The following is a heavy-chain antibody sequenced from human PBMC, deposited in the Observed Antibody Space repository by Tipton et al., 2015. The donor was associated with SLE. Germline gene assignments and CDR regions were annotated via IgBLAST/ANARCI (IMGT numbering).Heavy chain of an antibody. J-gene: IGHJ6*02. V-gene: IGHV3-48*01. CDR2: ISSSSSTI. D-gene: IGHD3-3*01. CDR3: ARVLNDFWSGYYTNYYYGMDV. Sequence: SLRLSCAASGFTFSSYSMNWVRQAPGKGLEWVSSISSSSSTIYYADSVKGRFTISRDNAKNSLYLQMNSLRAEDTAVYYCARVLNDFWSGYYTNYYYGMDVWGQGTTVTVSS. CDR1: GFTFSSYS.